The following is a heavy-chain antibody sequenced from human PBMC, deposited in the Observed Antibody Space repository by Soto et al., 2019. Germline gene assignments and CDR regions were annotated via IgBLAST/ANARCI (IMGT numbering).Heavy chain of an antibody. CDR2: IYWDGDK. D-gene: IGHD3-10*01. CDR3: VRLLGFGELT. V-gene: IGHV2-5*02. CDR1: GFSLSTSGVG. Sequence: QITLKESGPTLVKPTQNLTLTCTISGFSLSTSGVGVGWIRQPPGKALDWLALIYWDGDKRYSPSLKSRLISTKDSSENQVVLTMTNMEPVDTATYYCVRLLGFGELTWGQGTLVTVSS. J-gene: IGHJ4*02.